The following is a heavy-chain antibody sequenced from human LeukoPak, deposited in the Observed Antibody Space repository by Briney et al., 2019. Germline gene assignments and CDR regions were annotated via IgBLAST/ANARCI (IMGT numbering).Heavy chain of an antibody. D-gene: IGHD4-23*01. CDR2: IYHGDSGT. CDR3: ARQYGCNADYFNY. CDR1: GYIFTNYW. V-gene: IGHV5-51*01. J-gene: IGHJ4*02. Sequence: GLPLQSSSQASGYIFTNYWIGWAGSMPGKGREWMGIIYHGDSGTRYSTSFQSQVTISADNSITAAYLQWSSLKASDTAMYYCARQYGCNADYFNYWGRGTLVSVSS.